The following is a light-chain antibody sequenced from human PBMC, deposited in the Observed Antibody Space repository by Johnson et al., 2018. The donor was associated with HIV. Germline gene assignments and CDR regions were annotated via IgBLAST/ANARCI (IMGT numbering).Light chain of an antibody. J-gene: IGLJ1*01. V-gene: IGLV1-51*01. CDR3: GTWDTRLSGGHV. CDR2: DNN. CDR1: SSNIGNNY. Sequence: QSVLTQPPSVSAAPGQKVTISCSGSSSNIGNNYVSWYQQLPGTAPKLLIYDNNKRPSGIPDRISGSKSGTSATLGITVLQTGDEADYYCGTWDTRLSGGHVFGTGTKVTVL.